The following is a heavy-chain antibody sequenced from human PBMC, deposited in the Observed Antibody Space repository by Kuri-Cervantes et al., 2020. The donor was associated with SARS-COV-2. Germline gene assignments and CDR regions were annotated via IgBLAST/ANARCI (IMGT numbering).Heavy chain of an antibody. CDR3: ARDGYDFWSGSFFDI. D-gene: IGHD3-3*01. J-gene: IGHJ3*02. CDR1: GYTFTSYG. CDR2: ISAYNGNT. V-gene: IGHV1-18*01. Sequence: ASVKVSCKASGYTFTSYGISWVRQAPGQGLERMGWISAYNGNTNYAQKLQGRVTMTTDTSTSTAYMELRSLRSDDTAVYYCARDGYDFWSGSFFDIWGQGTMVTVSS.